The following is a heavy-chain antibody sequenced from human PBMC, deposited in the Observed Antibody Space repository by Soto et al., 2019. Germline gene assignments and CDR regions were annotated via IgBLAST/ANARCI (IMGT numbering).Heavy chain of an antibody. J-gene: IGHJ3*01. CDR2: ISYDGSNK. V-gene: IGHV3-30*18. D-gene: IGHD3-22*01. CDR1: WFTFSSYG. CDR3: AKDQGYYESSGYYAGEF. Sequence: LSLCCAASWFTFSSYGRRRVRQAPGKGLEWVAVISYDGSNKYYADSVQGRFTISRDNSKNTLYLQMNSLRAEDTAVYYCAKDQGYYESSGYYAGEFLGQGTMVTVSS.